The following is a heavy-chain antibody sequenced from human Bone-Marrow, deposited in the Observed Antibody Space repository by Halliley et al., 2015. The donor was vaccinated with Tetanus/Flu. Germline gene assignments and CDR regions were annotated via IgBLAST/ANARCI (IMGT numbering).Heavy chain of an antibody. J-gene: IGHJ5*02. V-gene: IGHV3-64D*06. CDR3: VKGVVPNYYDTSGYST. D-gene: IGHD3-22*01. Sequence: SAISSNGGSTSYAVSGKDRFTISRDNSKNSLYLHMSGLRPEDTAVYYCVKGVVPNYYDTSGYSTWGQGTLVTVSS. CDR2: ISSNGGST.